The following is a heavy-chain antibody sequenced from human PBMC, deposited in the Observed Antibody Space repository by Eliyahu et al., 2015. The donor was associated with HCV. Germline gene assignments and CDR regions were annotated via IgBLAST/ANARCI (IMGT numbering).Heavy chain of an antibody. Sequence: SWVRQAPGKGLEWVSAISGSGGSTYYADSVKGRFTISRDNSKNTLYLQMNSLRAEDTAVYYCAKDGGGIQLWLEPPYWGQGTLVTVSS. CDR3: AKDGGGIQLWLEPPY. D-gene: IGHD5-18*01. V-gene: IGHV3-23*01. CDR2: ISGSGGST. J-gene: IGHJ4*02.